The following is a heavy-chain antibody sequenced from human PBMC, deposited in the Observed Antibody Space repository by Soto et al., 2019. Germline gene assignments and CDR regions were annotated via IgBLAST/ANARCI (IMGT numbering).Heavy chain of an antibody. CDR2: IIPIFGTA. J-gene: IGHJ6*02. V-gene: IGHV1-69*12. Sequence: QVQLVQSGAEVKKPGSSVEVSCKASGGTFSSYAISWVRQAPGQGLEWMGGIIPIFGTANYAQKFQGRVTITADESTSTAYMELSSLRSEDTAVYYCARSITGTVSYYYGMDVWGQGTTVTVSS. D-gene: IGHD1-20*01. CDR3: ARSITGTVSYYYGMDV. CDR1: GGTFSSYA.